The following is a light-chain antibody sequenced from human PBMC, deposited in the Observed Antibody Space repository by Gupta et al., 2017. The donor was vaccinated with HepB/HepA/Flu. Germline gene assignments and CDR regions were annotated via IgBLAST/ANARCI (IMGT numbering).Light chain of an antibody. CDR3: QQDDKGHKA. CDR1: ESISSK. J-gene: IGKJ1*01. Sequence: IVMTQSPATLSVSPGERATLSCRASESISSKLAWYQHKPDQAPRLLIYDVSTRASGIPARFSGSGSGTEFTLTISSLQSEDFAVYYCQQDDKGHKAFGQGTRVEIK. V-gene: IGKV3-15*01. CDR2: DVS.